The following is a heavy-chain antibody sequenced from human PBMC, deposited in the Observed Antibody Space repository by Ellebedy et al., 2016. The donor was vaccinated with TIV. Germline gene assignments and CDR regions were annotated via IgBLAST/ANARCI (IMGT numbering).Heavy chain of an antibody. J-gene: IGHJ2*01. CDR2: IYTGAST. V-gene: IGHV3-66*01. CDR3: ARASFYDVDLSGWYFDL. Sequence: GESLKISCAASKFTVSYNYMNWARQAPGKGPEWVSGIYTGASTYYADSVKGRFTISRDNSKNTLYLQMNSLRTEDTAVYYCARASFYDVDLSGWYFDLWGRGTLVTVSS. CDR1: KFTVSYNY. D-gene: IGHD3-10*02.